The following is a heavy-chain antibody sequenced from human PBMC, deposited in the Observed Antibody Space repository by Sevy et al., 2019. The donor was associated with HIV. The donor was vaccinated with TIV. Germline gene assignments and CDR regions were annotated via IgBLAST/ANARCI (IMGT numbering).Heavy chain of an antibody. V-gene: IGHV4-61*01. CDR3: ARVRYSTYYFDY. CDR2: IYYSGST. CDR1: GDSVNSGNYY. Sequence: SETLSPTCTVSGDSVNSGNYYWSWIRQPPGKGLEWIGYIYYSGSTNYNPSLKSRLTISVYTSRNQFSLNLSSVTAADTAVYYCARVRYSTYYFDYWGQGTLVTVSS. J-gene: IGHJ4*02. D-gene: IGHD6-13*01.